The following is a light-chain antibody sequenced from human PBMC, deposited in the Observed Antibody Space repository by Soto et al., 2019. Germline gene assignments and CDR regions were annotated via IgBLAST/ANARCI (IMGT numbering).Light chain of an antibody. CDR2: GAS. CDR3: QQCNNWPPT. V-gene: IGKV3-15*01. J-gene: IGKJ1*01. Sequence: EIVMTQSPATLSVSPGDRATLSCRASQSVSSNLAWYQQKPGQAPRLLIYGASTRATGIPARFSGSGSGTEFTLTISSLQSEDFAVYYCQQCNNWPPTFGQGTKVEIK. CDR1: QSVSSN.